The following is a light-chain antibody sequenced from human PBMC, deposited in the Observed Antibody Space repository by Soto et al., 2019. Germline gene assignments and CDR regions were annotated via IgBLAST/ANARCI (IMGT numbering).Light chain of an antibody. Sequence: DIQMTQSPSSLSASVGDRVTITCQASHDNSKYLNWHHQKPGKAPKLLIYDADNLETGVRSRFSGSGSGTDFTFTISSLQPEDVATYYCQQYDNLPPYTFGQGTKVEIK. CDR1: HDNSKY. V-gene: IGKV1-33*01. CDR3: QQYDNLPPYT. J-gene: IGKJ2*01. CDR2: DAD.